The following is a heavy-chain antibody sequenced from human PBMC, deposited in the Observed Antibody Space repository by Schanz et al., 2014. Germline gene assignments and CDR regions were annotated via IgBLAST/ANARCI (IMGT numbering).Heavy chain of an antibody. CDR3: AKKVPAYNPFDS. V-gene: IGHV3-23*04. D-gene: IGHD1-1*01. J-gene: IGHJ4*02. CDR2: ISGGGGTT. Sequence: EVQLVESGGGLVKPGGSLRLSCAASTSIFNHAWMSWVRQAPGKGLEWVSAISGGGGTTYYADSVKGRFTISRDNSKNTLYLQMDSLRAEDTAVYFCAKKVPAYNPFDSWGQGTLVTVSS. CDR1: TSIFNHAW.